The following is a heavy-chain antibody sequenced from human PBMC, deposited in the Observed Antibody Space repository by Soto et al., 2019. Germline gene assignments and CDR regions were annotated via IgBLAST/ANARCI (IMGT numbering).Heavy chain of an antibody. V-gene: IGHV4-39*01. CDR1: GGSISSSTYY. J-gene: IGHJ4*02. Sequence: QLQLQESGPGLVKPSETLSLTCTVSGGSISSSTYYWGWIRQPPGKGLEWIGSMFYSGSTYFSGSTYYNPSLKSRVTVSVDTSKNQLSLKMNSVTAADTAVYYCARGRWESSGCYDYWGQGTLVTVSS. CDR3: ARGRWESSGCYDY. CDR2: MFYSGSTYFSGST. D-gene: IGHD6-19*01.